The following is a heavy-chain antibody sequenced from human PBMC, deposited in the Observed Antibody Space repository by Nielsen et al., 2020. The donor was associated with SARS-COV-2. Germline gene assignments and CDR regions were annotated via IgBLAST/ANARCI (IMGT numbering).Heavy chain of an antibody. CDR3: AKAEGGAAGANVDY. J-gene: IGHJ4*02. CDR1: GFTFSDYY. CDR2: ISNSDDST. V-gene: IGHV3-23*01. D-gene: IGHD4/OR15-4a*01. Sequence: GGSLRLSCAASGFTFSDYYMSWVRQAPGKGLEWVSGISNSDDSTYYADSVKGRFTISRDNSKNTLFLQMNSLRAEDTAIYYCAKAEGGAAGANVDYWGQGTLVSVSS.